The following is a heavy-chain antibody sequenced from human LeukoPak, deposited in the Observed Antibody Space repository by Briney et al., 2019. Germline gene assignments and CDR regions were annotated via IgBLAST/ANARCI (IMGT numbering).Heavy chain of an antibody. D-gene: IGHD2/OR15-2a*01. CDR3: AGNHPRTTVDF. CDR2: ISDIGSI. J-gene: IGHJ4*02. CDR1: GGSISSYY. V-gene: IGHV4-59*08. Sequence: SETLSLTCTVSGGSISSYYWSWIRQPPGKGLEWIAYISDIGSINYNPSRKSRVTISLDTSKNQFSLKLSSVTAANTALYSRAGNHPRTTVDFWGQATLLTVSS.